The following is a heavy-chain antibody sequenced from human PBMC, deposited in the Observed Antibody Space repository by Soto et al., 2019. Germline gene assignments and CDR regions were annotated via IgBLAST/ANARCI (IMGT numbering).Heavy chain of an antibody. CDR2: IWYDGSNK. CDR1: GFTFSSYG. V-gene: IGHV3-33*01. J-gene: IGHJ5*02. Sequence: GGSLRLSCAASGFTFSSYGMHWVRQAPGKGLEWVAVIWYDGSNKYYADSVKGRFTISRDNSKNTLYLQMNSLRAEDTAVYYCAREGLGYGRANWFDPWGQGTLVTVSS. D-gene: IGHD1-1*01. CDR3: AREGLGYGRANWFDP.